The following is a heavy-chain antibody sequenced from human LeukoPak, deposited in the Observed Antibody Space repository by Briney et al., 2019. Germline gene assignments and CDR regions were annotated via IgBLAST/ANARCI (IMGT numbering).Heavy chain of an antibody. J-gene: IGHJ4*02. CDR3: VHSLRTEGCRGGSCYYFVS. V-gene: IGHV2-5*02. D-gene: IGHD2-15*01. CDR2: VYWDDDK. CDR1: AFSLTEYTA. Sequence: SGPTLVRPTETLTLTCTLSAFSLTEYTAVGWIRQAPGQGLQWLAIVYWDDDKRYSPSLENRLTIFKATSKSQVLLTMTNMDPVDTGTYFCVHSLRTEGCRGGSCYYFVSWGQGIQVTVSS.